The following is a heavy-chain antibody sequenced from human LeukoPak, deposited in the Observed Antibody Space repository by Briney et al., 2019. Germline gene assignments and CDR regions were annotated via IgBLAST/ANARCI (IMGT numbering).Heavy chain of an antibody. Sequence: ASVKASCKASGYTFTNHYMHWVRQAPGQGLEWMGIINPSGGSTNNPQKFQGRFTMTRDTSTSTVYMELSSLRFEDTAVYYCARALSFGEIIAPYYFDYWGQGTLVTVSS. CDR2: INPSGGST. CDR1: GYTFTNHY. J-gene: IGHJ4*02. D-gene: IGHD3-16*02. CDR3: ARALSFGEIIAPYYFDY. V-gene: IGHV1-46*01.